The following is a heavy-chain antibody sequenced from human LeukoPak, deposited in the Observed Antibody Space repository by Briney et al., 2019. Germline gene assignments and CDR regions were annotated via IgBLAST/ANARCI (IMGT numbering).Heavy chain of an antibody. V-gene: IGHV3-48*03. D-gene: IGHD7-27*01. Sequence: GGSLRLSCAASGFTFSSYEMNWVRQAPGKGLEWVSYISSSGSTIYYADSVKGRFTISRDNAKNSLYLQMNSLRAEDTAVYYCARIQTGDFDYWGQGNLVTVSS. J-gene: IGHJ4*02. CDR1: GFTFSSYE. CDR3: ARIQTGDFDY. CDR2: ISSSGSTI.